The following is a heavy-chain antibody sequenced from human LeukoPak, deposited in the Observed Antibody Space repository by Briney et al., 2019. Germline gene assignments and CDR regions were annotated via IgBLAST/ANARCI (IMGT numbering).Heavy chain of an antibody. V-gene: IGHV1-2*02. CDR2: INPNSGAT. Sequence: GASVKVSCKASGYTFTGYYIHWVRQAPGQGLEWMGWINPNSGATNYAQKFQGRVTMTRDTSIRTAYMELSRLRSDDTAVYYCARVEWGEGDYFDYWGQETLVTVSS. J-gene: IGHJ4*02. D-gene: IGHD1-26*01. CDR3: ARVEWGEGDYFDY. CDR1: GYTFTGYY.